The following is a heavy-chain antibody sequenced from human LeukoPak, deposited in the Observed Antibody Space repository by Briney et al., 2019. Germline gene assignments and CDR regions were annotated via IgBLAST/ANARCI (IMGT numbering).Heavy chain of an antibody. Sequence: GGSLRPSCAASGFTFSSYSMNWVRQAPGKGLEWVSSISSSSSYIYYADSVKGRFTISRDNAKNSLYLQMNSLRAEDTAVYYCAREGYSIAAPFDYWGQGTLVTVSS. J-gene: IGHJ4*02. CDR3: AREGYSIAAPFDY. CDR2: ISSSSSYI. D-gene: IGHD6-6*01. V-gene: IGHV3-21*01. CDR1: GFTFSSYS.